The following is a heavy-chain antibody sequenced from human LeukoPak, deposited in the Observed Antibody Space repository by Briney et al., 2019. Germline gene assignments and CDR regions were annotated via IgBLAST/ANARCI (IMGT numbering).Heavy chain of an antibody. Sequence: GGSLRLSCAASGFTFDDYAMHWVRQAPGKGLEWVSSISWNSDTVAYADSVKGRFIISRDNAKNSLYLQMNSLRAEDMALYYCAKDLGVAGAFDYWGQGTLVTVSS. CDR1: GFTFDDYA. CDR2: ISWNSDTV. D-gene: IGHD6-19*01. CDR3: AKDLGVAGAFDY. V-gene: IGHV3-9*03. J-gene: IGHJ4*02.